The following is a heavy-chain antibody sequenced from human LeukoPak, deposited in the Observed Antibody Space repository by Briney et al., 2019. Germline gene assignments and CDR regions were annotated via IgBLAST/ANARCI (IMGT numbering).Heavy chain of an antibody. J-gene: IGHJ4*02. Sequence: PGGSLRLSCAASGFTFSSYGMHWVRQAPGKGLEWVAVISYDGSNKYYADSVKGRFTISRDNSKNTLYLQMNSLRAEDTAVYYCAKLIGGWYRRNFDYWGQGTLVTVSS. CDR1: GFTFSSYG. V-gene: IGHV3-30*18. CDR2: ISYDGSNK. CDR3: AKLIGGWYRRNFDY. D-gene: IGHD6-19*01.